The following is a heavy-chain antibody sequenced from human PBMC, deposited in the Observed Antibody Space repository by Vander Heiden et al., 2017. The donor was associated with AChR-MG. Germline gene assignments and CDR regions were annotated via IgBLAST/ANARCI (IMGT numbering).Heavy chain of an antibody. CDR2: INSGGTT. CDR1: GFTVNSGY. J-gene: IGHJ4*02. V-gene: IGHV3-66*02. D-gene: IGHD3-22*01. Sequence: EVQLVESGGGLVQPGGSLRLSCAASGFTVNSGYMSWVHQAPGKGLEWVSVINSGGTTYYTDSVKGRFTISRDNSKNTLFLQMNSLRAEDTAVYYCARPPGYYDSSGYYYWGQGTLVTVSS. CDR3: ARPPGYYDSSGYYY.